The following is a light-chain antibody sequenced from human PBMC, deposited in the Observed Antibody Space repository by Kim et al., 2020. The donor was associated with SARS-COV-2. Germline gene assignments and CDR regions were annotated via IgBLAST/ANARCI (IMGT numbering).Light chain of an antibody. Sequence: SASVGDSVTITGRASQSISDWLAWYQQKPGKAPKLLIYKASSLESGVPSRFSGSGSGTEFTLTISSLQPDDFATYYCQHYYTLWTFGQGTKVDIK. CDR3: QHYYTLWT. J-gene: IGKJ1*01. CDR1: QSISDW. CDR2: KAS. V-gene: IGKV1-5*03.